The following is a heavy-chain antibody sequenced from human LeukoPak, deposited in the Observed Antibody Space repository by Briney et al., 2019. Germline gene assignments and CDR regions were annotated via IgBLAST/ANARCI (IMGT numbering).Heavy chain of an antibody. D-gene: IGHD3-3*01. J-gene: IGHJ3*02. V-gene: IGHV4-39*07. CDR1: GGSISSSSYY. CDR3: ARAPVLSIFGVVITEI. Sequence: KPSETLSLTCTVSGGSISSSSYYWGWIRQPPGKGLEWIGSIYYSGSTYYNPSLKSRVTISVDTSKNQFSLKLSSVTAADTAVYYCARAPVLSIFGVVITEIWGQGTMVTVSS. CDR2: IYYSGST.